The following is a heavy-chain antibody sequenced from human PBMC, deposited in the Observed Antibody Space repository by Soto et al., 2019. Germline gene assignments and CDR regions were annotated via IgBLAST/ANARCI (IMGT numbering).Heavy chain of an antibody. D-gene: IGHD1-26*01. CDR2: IYYSGST. CDR1: GGSVSSGSYY. Sequence: SETLSLTCTVSGGSVSSGSYYWSWIRQPPGKGLEWIGYIYYSGSTNYNPSLKSRDTISVDTSKNQFSLKLSSVTAADTAVYYCAKEGPGGGRHFYYAMDVWGQGTTVTVSS. CDR3: AKEGPGGGRHFYYAMDV. J-gene: IGHJ6*02. V-gene: IGHV4-61*01.